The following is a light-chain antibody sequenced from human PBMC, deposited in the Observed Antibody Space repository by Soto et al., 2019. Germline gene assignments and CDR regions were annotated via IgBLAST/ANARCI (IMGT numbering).Light chain of an antibody. Sequence: EIVLTQSPGTLSVSPGERATLSCRASQSVSSNYLAWYQQKPGQALRLLIYGPSGRATGIPDRFSGSGSGTDFTLTISRLEPEDFAVYYCQQYSSSTETFGQGTKLEI. CDR2: GPS. J-gene: IGKJ2*01. V-gene: IGKV3-20*01. CDR1: QSVSSNY. CDR3: QQYSSSTET.